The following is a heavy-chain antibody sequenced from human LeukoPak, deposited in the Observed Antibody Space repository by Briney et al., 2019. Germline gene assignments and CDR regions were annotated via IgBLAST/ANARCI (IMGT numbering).Heavy chain of an antibody. CDR3: ARDFSTKYSQDY. CDR1: GFIFSHYA. V-gene: IGHV3-30-3*01. CDR2: ISYDGNVK. D-gene: IGHD1-26*01. Sequence: AGGSLRLSCAASGFIFSHYALHWVRQAPGKGLEWLAFISYDGNVKYYADSVKGRFTVSRDDSKITLYLQMSSLRTEDTALYYCARDFSTKYSQDYWGQGTLVTVSS. J-gene: IGHJ4*02.